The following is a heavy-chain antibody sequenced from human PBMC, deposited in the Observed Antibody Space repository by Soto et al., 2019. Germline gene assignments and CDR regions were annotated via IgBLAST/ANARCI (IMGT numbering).Heavy chain of an antibody. V-gene: IGHV4-59*08. D-gene: IGHD2-15*01. CDR3: AGRDYCSGGSCYGFGAFDI. Sequence: SETLSLTCTVSGVSISSYYWSWIRQPPGKGLEWIGYIYYSGSTNYNPSLKSRVTISVDTSKNQFSLKPSSVTAADTAVYYCAGRDYCSGGSCYGFGAFDIWGQGTMVTVSS. J-gene: IGHJ3*02. CDR2: IYYSGST. CDR1: GVSISSYY.